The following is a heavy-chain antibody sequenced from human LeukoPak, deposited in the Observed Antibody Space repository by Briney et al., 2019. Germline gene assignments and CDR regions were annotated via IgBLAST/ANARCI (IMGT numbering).Heavy chain of an antibody. J-gene: IGHJ6*02. Sequence: GGSLRLSCAASGFTFSSYWLHWVRQTPGKGLVCVSRINSAGSSTDYADSVKGRFTISRDNAKNTLYLQMNSLRAEDMAVYYCVRGSNDWIGMDVWGQGTTVTVSS. D-gene: IGHD3-9*01. CDR2: INSAGSST. CDR3: VRGSNDWIGMDV. V-gene: IGHV3-74*01. CDR1: GFTFSSYW.